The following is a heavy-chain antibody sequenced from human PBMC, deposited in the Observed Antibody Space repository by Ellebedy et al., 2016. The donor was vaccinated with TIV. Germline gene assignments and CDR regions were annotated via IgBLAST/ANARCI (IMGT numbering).Heavy chain of an antibody. CDR1: ISTYC. CDR2: VYGSGST. J-gene: IGHJ4*02. V-gene: IGHV4-4*07. D-gene: IGHD4-23*01. CDR3: ARDGAGRWDY. Sequence: MPSETLSLTCTISISTYCWSWIRQPAGKGLEWIGSVYGSGSTLYSPSLKSRLTMSMDTSKNQVSLKLTSVTAADTAVYYCARDGAGRWDYWGPGTLVTVSS.